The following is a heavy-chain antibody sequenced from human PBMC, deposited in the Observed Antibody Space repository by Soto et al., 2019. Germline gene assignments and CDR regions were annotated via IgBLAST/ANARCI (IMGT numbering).Heavy chain of an antibody. CDR3: ARDPHRTYYDDGWGSYRSGPWFDP. V-gene: IGHV3-30-3*01. D-gene: IGHD3-16*02. CDR2: ISYDGSNK. Sequence: GGSLRLSCAASGFTFSSYAMHWVRQAPGKGLEWVAVISYDGSNKYYADSVKGRFTISRDNSKNTPYLQMNSLRAEDTAVYYCARDPHRTYYDDGWGSYRSGPWFDPWGQGTLVTVSS. J-gene: IGHJ5*02. CDR1: GFTFSSYA.